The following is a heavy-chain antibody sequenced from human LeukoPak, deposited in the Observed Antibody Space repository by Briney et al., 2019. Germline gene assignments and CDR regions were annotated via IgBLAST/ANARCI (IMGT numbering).Heavy chain of an antibody. Sequence: GGSLRLSCAASGFTFDDYAMHWVRQAPGKGLEWVSGISWNSGSIGYADSVKGRFTISRDNSKNNVYLQMYSLRVEDTSIYYCVRDYNWGFDYWGQGTVVTVSS. V-gene: IGHV3-9*01. CDR1: GFTFDDYA. CDR3: VRDYNWGFDY. CDR2: ISWNSGSI. D-gene: IGHD1-1*01. J-gene: IGHJ4*02.